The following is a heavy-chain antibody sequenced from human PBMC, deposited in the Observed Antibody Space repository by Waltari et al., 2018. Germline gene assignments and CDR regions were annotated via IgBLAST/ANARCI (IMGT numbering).Heavy chain of an antibody. J-gene: IGHJ4*02. D-gene: IGHD3-10*01. CDR2: MYHSGST. Sequence: QVQLQESGPGLVKPSETLSLTCAVSVYSISSGYYWGWIRQPSGKGLEWIGSMYHSGSTYYNPSLKSRVTISVDMSKNQFSLRLSSVTAADTAVYYCRNYYYGSGPSYYFDYWGQGTLVTVSS. V-gene: IGHV4-38-2*01. CDR1: VYSISSGYY. CDR3: RNYYYGSGPSYYFDY.